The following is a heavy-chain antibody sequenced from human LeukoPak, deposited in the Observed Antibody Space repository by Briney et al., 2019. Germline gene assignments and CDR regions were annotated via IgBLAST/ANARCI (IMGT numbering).Heavy chain of an antibody. CDR3: AREGYYGSGSPPSLYFDY. V-gene: IGHV3-30-3*01. J-gene: IGHJ4*02. D-gene: IGHD3-10*01. CDR1: GFTFRNYV. Sequence: GKSLRLSCAASGFTFRNYVIHWVRQAPGKGLEWVAVTSSDLNVKLYADSVKGRFTISRDNSRSTLYLQMNSLRPEDTAIYYCAREGYYGSGSPPSLYFDYWGQGTLVTVSS. CDR2: TSSDLNVK.